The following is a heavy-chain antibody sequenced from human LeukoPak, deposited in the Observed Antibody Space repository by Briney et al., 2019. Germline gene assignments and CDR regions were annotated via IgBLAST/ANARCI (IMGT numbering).Heavy chain of an antibody. CDR2: INHSGST. CDR1: GGSFSGYY. Sequence: PSETLSLTCAVYGGSFSGYYWSWIRQPPGKGLEWIGEINHSGSTNYNPSLKSRVTISVDTSKNQFSLKLSSVTAADTAVYYCARSTTVTTAPVDYWGRGTLVTVSS. D-gene: IGHD4-17*01. J-gene: IGHJ4*02. CDR3: ARSTTVTTAPVDY. V-gene: IGHV4-34*01.